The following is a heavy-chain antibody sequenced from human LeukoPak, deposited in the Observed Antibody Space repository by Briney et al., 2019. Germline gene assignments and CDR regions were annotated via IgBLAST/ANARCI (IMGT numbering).Heavy chain of an antibody. D-gene: IGHD6-13*01. CDR1: GFTFSSYW. J-gene: IGHJ4*02. CDR2: INSDGSIT. V-gene: IGHV3-74*01. CDR3: VKVWSVSSSWGPFDY. Sequence: GGSLRLSCAASGFTFSSYWMHWVRQAPGKGLVWVSRINSDGSITAYADSVKGRFTISRDNAKNTLYLQMNSLSAEDTAVYYCVKVWSVSSSWGPFDYWGQGTLVTVSS.